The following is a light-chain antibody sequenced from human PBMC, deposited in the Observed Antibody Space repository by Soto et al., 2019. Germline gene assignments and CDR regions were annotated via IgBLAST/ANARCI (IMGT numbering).Light chain of an antibody. CDR1: QNIDMY. Sequence: DIHMTQSPSSLSASVGDTVTITCRASQNIDMYLNWYQQKPGKAPRVLISGASNLQSGVPSRFSGSGSGTEFTLTISSLQPDDFATYYCQHYNSYSEAFGQGTKVELK. CDR3: QHYNSYSEA. V-gene: IGKV1-5*01. J-gene: IGKJ1*01. CDR2: GAS.